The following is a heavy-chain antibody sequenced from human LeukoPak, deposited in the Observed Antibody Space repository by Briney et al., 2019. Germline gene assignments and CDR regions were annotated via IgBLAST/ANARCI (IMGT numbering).Heavy chain of an antibody. J-gene: IGHJ5*02. D-gene: IGHD2-2*02. CDR1: VESFSGYY. V-gene: IGHV4-34*01. CDR2: INYSGST. CDR3: ASAYWDTGICYTGSFDR. Sequence: SETLSLTCALYVESFSGYYWSWIRHPPGEGLEWIVEINYSGSTNYYPSLKRRVTISVDTSKNQFSLKLSSVTAAHTAVYYCASAYWDTGICYTGSFDRWGQGTLVTVSS.